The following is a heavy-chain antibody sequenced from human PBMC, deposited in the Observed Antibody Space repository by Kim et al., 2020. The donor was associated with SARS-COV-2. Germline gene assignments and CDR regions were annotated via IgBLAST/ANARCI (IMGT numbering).Heavy chain of an antibody. CDR1: GGSFSHYY. CDR2: ITHSGST. Sequence: SETLSLTCAVYGGSFSHYYWRWIRQLPGKGLEWIGEITHSGSTNYKLSLKSRVTISADTSKHPFSLKLNSVTAAGTAVYYRASEGWVGASKSDYCGQGT. V-gene: IGHV4-34*01. CDR3: ASEGWVGASKSDY. J-gene: IGHJ4*02. D-gene: IGHD1-26*01.